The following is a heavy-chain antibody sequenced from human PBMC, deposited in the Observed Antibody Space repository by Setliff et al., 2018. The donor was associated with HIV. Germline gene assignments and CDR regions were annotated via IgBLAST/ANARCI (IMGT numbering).Heavy chain of an antibody. CDR1: GGSISDFY. J-gene: IGHJ4*02. Sequence: SETLSLTCDVSGGSISDFYWSWIRQSPRWGLEWIGYVDTSGSSNYNLSLKSRATISVDTSTNQFSLKLTSLTAADTAVYYCVRGGTGWLRGLFDYWGRGILVTVSS. V-gene: IGHV4-4*08. CDR2: VDTSGSS. D-gene: IGHD5-12*01. CDR3: VRGGTGWLRGLFDY.